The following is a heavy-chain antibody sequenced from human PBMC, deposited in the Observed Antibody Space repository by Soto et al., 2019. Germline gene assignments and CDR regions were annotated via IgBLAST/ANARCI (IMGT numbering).Heavy chain of an antibody. CDR1: GGSISSGGYY. Sequence: PSETLSLTCTVSGGSISSGGYYWSWIRQHPGKGLEWIGYIYYSGSTYYNPSLKSRVTISVDTSKNQFSLKLSSVTAADTAVYYCARALSGWYTLGYYYYYMDVWGKGTTVTVSS. V-gene: IGHV4-31*03. CDR3: ARALSGWYTLGYYYYYMDV. CDR2: IYYSGST. J-gene: IGHJ6*03. D-gene: IGHD6-19*01.